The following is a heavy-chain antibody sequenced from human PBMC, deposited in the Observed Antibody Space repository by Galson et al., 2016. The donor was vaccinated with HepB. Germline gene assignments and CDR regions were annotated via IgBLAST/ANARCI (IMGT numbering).Heavy chain of an antibody. CDR3: ARGALTGNHDAFDI. CDR2: ISSASNYI. V-gene: IGHV3-11*05. CDR1: GLTFSDYY. D-gene: IGHD7-27*01. J-gene: IGHJ3*02. Sequence: SLRLSCAVSGLTFSDYYMTWIRQAPGKGLEWVSYISSASNYIRYADSVKGRFTISRDNSKNTVYLQMNSLRAEDTAVYYCARGALTGNHDAFDIWGQGTMVTVSS.